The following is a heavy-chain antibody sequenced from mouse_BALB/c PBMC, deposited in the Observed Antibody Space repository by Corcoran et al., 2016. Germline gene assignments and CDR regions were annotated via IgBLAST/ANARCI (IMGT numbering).Heavy chain of an antibody. V-gene: IGHV1S136*01. J-gene: IGHJ2*01. CDR1: GDTFTSYV. CDR2: INPYNDGT. Sequence: EVQLQQSGPELVKPGASVKKSCKASGDTFTSYVMHWVKQKPGQCLEWIGYINPYNDGTKYNEKFKGKATLTSDKSSSTAYMELSSLTSEDSAVYYCARKDDYEYYFDYWGQGTTLTVSS. D-gene: IGHD2-4*01. CDR3: ARKDDYEYYFDY.